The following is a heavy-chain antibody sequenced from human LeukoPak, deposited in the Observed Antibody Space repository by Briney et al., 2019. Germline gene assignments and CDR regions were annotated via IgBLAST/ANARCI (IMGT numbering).Heavy chain of an antibody. D-gene: IGHD1-26*01. CDR3: ARVSTAISGSSAPGAFDI. Sequence: SETLSLTCTVSGGSVSSYYWSWIRRPPGRGLEWIAYLSHSGSSDSNPSLTSRVTTLVDTSKNQFSLKLTSVTAADTAVYYCARVSTAISGSSAPGAFDIWGRGTMVTVSS. J-gene: IGHJ3*02. CDR1: GGSVSSYY. CDR2: LSHSGSS. V-gene: IGHV4-59*02.